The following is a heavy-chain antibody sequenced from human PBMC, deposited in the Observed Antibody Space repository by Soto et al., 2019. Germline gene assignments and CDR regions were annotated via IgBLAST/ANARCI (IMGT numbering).Heavy chain of an antibody. D-gene: IGHD6-19*01. J-gene: IGHJ4*01. CDR2: MHHHGST. CDR3: ARVHVMVVAGSTFDY. CDR1: GGSISSNNW. V-gene: IGHV4-4*02. Sequence: KPSETLSLTCGVSGGSISSNNWWTWVRQSPGKGLEWIGEMHHHGSTNYNPSLKSRVTISVDTSNNQFSLKLTSVTAADTAVYYCARVHVMVVAGSTFDYWGHGTQVTVSS.